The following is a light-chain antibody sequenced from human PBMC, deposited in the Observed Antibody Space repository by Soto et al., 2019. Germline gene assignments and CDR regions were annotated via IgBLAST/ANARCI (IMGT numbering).Light chain of an antibody. J-gene: IGLJ1*01. V-gene: IGLV2-14*01. Sequence: QSVLTQPASVSGSPGQSITISCTGTSSDIGRYNYVSWFQQHPGKVPKLVIFEVNYRPSGVSDSFSGSKSANTASPTITGLQPEDEADYYCSSYAGSNNFVCGTGTKVTVL. CDR2: EVN. CDR3: SSYAGSNNFV. CDR1: SSDIGRYNY.